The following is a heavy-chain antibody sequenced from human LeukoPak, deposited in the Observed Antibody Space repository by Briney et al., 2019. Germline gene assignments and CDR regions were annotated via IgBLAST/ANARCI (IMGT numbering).Heavy chain of an antibody. D-gene: IGHD5-18*01. J-gene: IGHJ4*02. CDR3: ARVALDTAMASDY. CDR1: GFTFSDHY. Sequence: AGSLTLSCAASGFTFSDHYMDWVRQPPGKGLEWVGRTRNKANSYTTEYAASVKGRFTISRDDSKNSLYMQMNSLKTEDTAVYYCARVALDTAMASDYCGQGTLVTVSS. CDR2: TRNKANSYTT. V-gene: IGHV3-72*01.